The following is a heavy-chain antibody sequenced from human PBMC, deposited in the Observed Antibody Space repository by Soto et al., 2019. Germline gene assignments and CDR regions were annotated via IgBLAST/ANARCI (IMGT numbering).Heavy chain of an antibody. CDR2: IHSSGST. V-gene: IGHV4-4*07. CDR1: GASMNSYH. J-gene: IGHJ5*02. D-gene: IGHD6-13*01. Sequence: SETLSLTCTVSGASMNSYHWSWIRQPAGKGLEWIGHIHSSGSTNYNPSLKSRVTMSVDTSKNQFSLRLMSLTAADTAVYYCARDQGVAAAGITWFDPWGQGSLVIVSS. CDR3: ARDQGVAAAGITWFDP.